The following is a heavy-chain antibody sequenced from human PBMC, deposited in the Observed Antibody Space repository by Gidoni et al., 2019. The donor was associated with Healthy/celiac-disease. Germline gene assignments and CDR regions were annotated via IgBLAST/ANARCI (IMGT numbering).Heavy chain of an antibody. CDR2: ISSSSSTI. J-gene: IGHJ4*02. Sequence: EVQLVESGGGLVQPGGSLSLSCAASGFTFSSYSMNWVRQAPGKGLEWVLYISSSSSTIYYADSVKGRFTISRDNAKNSLYLQMNSLRDEDTAVYYCARGRYGDFYPFDYWGQGTLVTVSS. CDR1: GFTFSSYS. V-gene: IGHV3-48*02. CDR3: ARGRYGDFYPFDY. D-gene: IGHD4-17*01.